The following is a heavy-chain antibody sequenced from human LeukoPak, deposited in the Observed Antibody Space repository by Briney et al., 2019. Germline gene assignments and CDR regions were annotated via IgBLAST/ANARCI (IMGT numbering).Heavy chain of an antibody. CDR3: ARETPSEYCSGGSCYLFDY. CDR1: GYSISSGYY. D-gene: IGHD2-15*01. J-gene: IGHJ4*02. V-gene: IGHV4-38-2*02. Sequence: SETLSLTCAVSGYSISSGYYWGWIRQPPGKVLEWIGSIYHRGSTYYNPSLKSRVTISVDTSKNQFSLKLSSVTAADTAVYYCARETPSEYCSGGSCYLFDYWGQGTLVTVSS. CDR2: IYHRGST.